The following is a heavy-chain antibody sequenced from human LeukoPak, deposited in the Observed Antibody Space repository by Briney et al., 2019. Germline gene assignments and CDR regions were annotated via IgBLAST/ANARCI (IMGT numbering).Heavy chain of an antibody. CDR1: GFTFSSSG. CDR2: IRYDGRSK. CDR3: AKDQYLYCSGGSCYSTLDY. Sequence: GGSLRLSCAASGFTFSSSGMHWVRQAPGKGLEWVAFIRYDGRSKYYADSVKGRFTISRDNSKNTLYLQMNSLRAEDTAVYYCAKDQYLYCSGGSCYSTLDYWGQGTLVTVSS. D-gene: IGHD2-15*01. V-gene: IGHV3-30*02. J-gene: IGHJ4*02.